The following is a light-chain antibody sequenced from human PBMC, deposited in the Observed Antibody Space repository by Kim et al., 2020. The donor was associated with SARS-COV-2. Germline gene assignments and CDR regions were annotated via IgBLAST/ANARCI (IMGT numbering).Light chain of an antibody. CDR1: NYTVGNQG. CDR2: RNN. Sequence: RQPPTLTCTGNNYTVGNQGAAWLQHHQGHPPKPLSYRNNNRPSGVSERFSTSRSGNTASLTIPGLQPEDEADYHCSAWDSSLSAWVFGGGTQLTVL. CDR3: SAWDSSLSAWV. J-gene: IGLJ3*02. V-gene: IGLV10-54*01.